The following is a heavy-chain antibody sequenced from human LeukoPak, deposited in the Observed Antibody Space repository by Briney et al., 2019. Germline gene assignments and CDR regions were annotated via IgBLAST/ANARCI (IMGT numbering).Heavy chain of an antibody. CDR1: GGSISSYS. D-gene: IGHD2-2*02. J-gene: IGHJ6*03. CDR2: IYTSGST. CDR3: AREKTPCSSTSCYTYYYYYYMDV. V-gene: IGHV4-4*07. Sequence: SETLSLTCTVSGGSISSYSWSWIRQPAGKGLEWIGRIYTSGSTNYNPSLKSRVTMSVDTSKNQFSLKLSSVTAADTAVYYCAREKTPCSSTSCYTYYYYYYMDVWGKGTTVTVSS.